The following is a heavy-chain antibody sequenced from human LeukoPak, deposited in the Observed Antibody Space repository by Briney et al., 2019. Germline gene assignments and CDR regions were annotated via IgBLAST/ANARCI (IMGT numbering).Heavy chain of an antibody. CDR1: GFTFSSYA. CDR3: AKKTSVFVEWLGTPNWYFDL. D-gene: IGHD5-12*01. J-gene: IGHJ2*01. CDR2: ISGSGGST. V-gene: IGHV3-23*01. Sequence: PGGSLRLSCAASGFTFSSYAMSWVRQAPGKGLEWVSAISGSGGSTYYADSVKGRFTISRDNSKNTLYLQINSLRAEDTAVYYCAKKTSVFVEWLGTPNWYFDLWGRGTLVTVSS.